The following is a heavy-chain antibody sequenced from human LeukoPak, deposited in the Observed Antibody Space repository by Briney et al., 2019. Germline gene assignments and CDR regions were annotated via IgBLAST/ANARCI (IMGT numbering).Heavy chain of an antibody. J-gene: IGHJ6*03. CDR3: ARDVSGTYYYNYMDV. Sequence: GGSLRLSCAASGFTFRNSDMHWVRQAPGKGPEWVAFIQADGGNKYYADSVKGRFTISRDNSKNSVFLQMNGLRAEDTAVYYCARDVSGTYYYNYMDVWGRGTTVTISS. CDR1: GFTFRNSD. D-gene: IGHD1-1*01. V-gene: IGHV3-30*02. CDR2: IQADGGNK.